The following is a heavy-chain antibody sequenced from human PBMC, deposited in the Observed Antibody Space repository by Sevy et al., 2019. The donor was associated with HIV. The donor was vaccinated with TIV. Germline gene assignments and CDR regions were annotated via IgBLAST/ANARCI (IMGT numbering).Heavy chain of an antibody. Sequence: GGSLRLSCAAYGFTFSSYSMNWVRQAPGKGLEWVSYISSSSSTIYYADSVKGRFTISRDNAKNSLYLRMNSLRDEDTAVYYCARDEGSIDYWGQGTLVTVSS. V-gene: IGHV3-48*02. D-gene: IGHD3-10*01. CDR3: ARDEGSIDY. J-gene: IGHJ4*02. CDR2: ISSSSSTI. CDR1: GFTFSSYS.